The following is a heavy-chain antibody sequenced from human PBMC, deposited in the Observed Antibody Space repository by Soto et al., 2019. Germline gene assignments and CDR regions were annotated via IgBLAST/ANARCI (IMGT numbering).Heavy chain of an antibody. D-gene: IGHD6-19*01. V-gene: IGHV1-3*01. J-gene: IGHJ2*01. CDR2: INGGNGNT. CDR1: GYIFTNYA. CDR3: ARSGYSSGWYHWYFDF. Sequence: QVQLVQSGAEVKKPGASVKVSCKASGYIFTNYAIHWVRQAPGQRLEWMGWINGGNGNTKYSQKFQGRVTITRDTSASTGYMDLSSRRSEDTAVYYCARSGYSSGWYHWYFDFWGRGTLVTVSS.